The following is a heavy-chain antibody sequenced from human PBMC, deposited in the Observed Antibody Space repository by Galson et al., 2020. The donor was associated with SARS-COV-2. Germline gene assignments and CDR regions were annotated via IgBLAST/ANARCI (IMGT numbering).Heavy chain of an antibody. J-gene: IGHJ4*02. V-gene: IGHV4-30-4*01. CDR2: IRHSGGT. D-gene: IGHD2-2*01. Sequence: SQTLSLTCTVSGGSITSGDYSWTWIRRSPGKGLEWIGCIRHSGGTYYNPSLWSRLTISVDTSKNQFSLNLRSVTAADTAVYYCARGGAVLAPYFFDYWGQGTLVTVSS. CDR1: GGSITSGDYS. CDR3: ARGGAVLAPYFFDY.